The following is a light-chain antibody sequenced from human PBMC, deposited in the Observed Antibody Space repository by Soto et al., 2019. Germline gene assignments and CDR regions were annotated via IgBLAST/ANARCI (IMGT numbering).Light chain of an antibody. CDR1: SSDVGGYNY. V-gene: IGLV2-14*01. CDR3: SSYTGSTTYV. J-gene: IGLJ1*01. CDR2: DVS. Sequence: QSVLAQPASVSGSPGQSITISCTGTSSDVGGYNYVSWYQQHPGKATKLMIYDVSNRPSGVSNRFSGSKSGNTASLTISGLQAEDEADYYCSSYTGSTTYVFGIGTKVTVL.